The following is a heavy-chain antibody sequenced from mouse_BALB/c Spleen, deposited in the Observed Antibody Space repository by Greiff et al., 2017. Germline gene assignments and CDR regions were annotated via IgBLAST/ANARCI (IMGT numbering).Heavy chain of an antibody. CDR1: GFTFTDYY. CDR3: ARGGFYYFDY. Sequence: EVQLQQSGGGLVQPGGSLRLSCATSGFTFTDYYMSWVRQPPGKALEWLGFIRNKANGYTTEYSASVKGRFTISRDNSQSILYLQMNTLRAEDSATYYCARGGFYYFDYWGQGTTLTVSS. J-gene: IGHJ2*01. V-gene: IGHV7-3*02. CDR2: IRNKANGYTT.